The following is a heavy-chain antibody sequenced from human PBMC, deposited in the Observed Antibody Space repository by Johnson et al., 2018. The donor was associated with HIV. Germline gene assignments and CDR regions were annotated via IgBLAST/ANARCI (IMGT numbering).Heavy chain of an antibody. V-gene: IGHV3-30*18. J-gene: IGHJ3*02. CDR3: AKDKSAAPGDI. D-gene: IGHD6-6*01. CDR1: GFTFSSYG. CDR2: ISYDGSNK. Sequence: QVQLVESGGGVVQPGRSLRLSCAASGFTFSSYGMHWVRQAPGKGLEWVAVISYDGSNKYYADSVKGRFTISSDNSKNTLYLQMNSLRAEDTAVYYCAKDKSAAPGDIWGQGTMVTVSS.